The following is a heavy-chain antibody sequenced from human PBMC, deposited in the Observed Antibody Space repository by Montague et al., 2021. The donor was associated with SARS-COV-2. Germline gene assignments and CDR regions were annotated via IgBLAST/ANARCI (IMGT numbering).Heavy chain of an antibody. J-gene: IGHJ6*02. Sequence: TLSLTCTVSGGSIRSGSYYLSWIRQPAGKGLEWIGRIYSSGSTNYNPSLKSRVTVSVDTSKNQFSLKVSSVTAADTAVYYCARDYGDYSYYYGLDVWGQGTTVTVSS. V-gene: IGHV4-61*02. CDR1: GGSIRSGSYY. CDR2: IYSSGST. D-gene: IGHD4-17*01. CDR3: ARDYGDYSYYYGLDV.